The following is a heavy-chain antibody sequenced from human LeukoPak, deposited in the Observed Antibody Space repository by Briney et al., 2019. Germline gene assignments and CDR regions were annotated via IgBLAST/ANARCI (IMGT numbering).Heavy chain of an antibody. D-gene: IGHD5-18*01. CDR1: GYTFTSYY. J-gene: IGHJ4*02. Sequence: ASVKVSCKASGYTFTSYYMHWVRQAPGQGLEWMGIINPSGGSTSYAQKFQGRVTMTRDTSTSTVYMELSSLRSEDTAVYYCARDVGGTDTAMVTDYWGQGTLVTVSS. CDR2: INPSGGST. CDR3: ARDVGGTDTAMVTDY. V-gene: IGHV1-46*01.